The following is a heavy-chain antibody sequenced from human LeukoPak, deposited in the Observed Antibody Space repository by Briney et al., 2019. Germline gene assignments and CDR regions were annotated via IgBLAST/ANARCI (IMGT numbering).Heavy chain of an antibody. CDR3: ARDPYYYDSSGYYELYYFDY. D-gene: IGHD3-22*01. CDR1: GFTFSDYY. V-gene: IGHV3-11*01. Sequence: GSLRLSCAASGFTFSDYYMSWIRQAPGKGLEWVSYISSSGSTIYYADSVRGRFTISRDNAKNSLYLQMNSLRAEDTAVYYCARDPYYYDSSGYYELYYFDYWGQGTLVTVSS. CDR2: ISSSGSTI. J-gene: IGHJ4*02.